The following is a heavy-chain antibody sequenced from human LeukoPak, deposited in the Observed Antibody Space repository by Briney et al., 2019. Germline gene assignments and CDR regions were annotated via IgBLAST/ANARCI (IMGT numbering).Heavy chain of an antibody. CDR1: GFTFSSYA. J-gene: IGHJ4*02. V-gene: IGHV3-30-3*01. CDR2: ISYDGSNK. CDR3: ARANSSAWHNFDF. D-gene: IGHD6-19*01. Sequence: RGSLRLSCAASGFTFSSYAMHWVRQAPGKGLEWVAVISYDGSNKYYADSVKGRFTISRDNSRDTLYLEMNSLRAEDRAVYYCARANSSAWHNFDFWGQGTLVTVSS.